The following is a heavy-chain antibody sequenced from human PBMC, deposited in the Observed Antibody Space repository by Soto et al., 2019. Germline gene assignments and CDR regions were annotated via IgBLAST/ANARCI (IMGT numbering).Heavy chain of an antibody. V-gene: IGHV4-31*03. CDR3: AREYTYGSNFFDC. J-gene: IGHJ4*02. CDR2: ISHSGST. D-gene: IGHD5-18*01. Sequence: QVQLQESGPGLVKPSQTLSLSCTVSGGSIGSAAYYWSWIRQHPGEGLEWIGYISHSGSTYYNPSLKSRVIMSVYTSKNQFSLSLTSVTAADTAVYYCAREYTYGSNFFDCWGQGALVTVSS. CDR1: GGSIGSAAYY.